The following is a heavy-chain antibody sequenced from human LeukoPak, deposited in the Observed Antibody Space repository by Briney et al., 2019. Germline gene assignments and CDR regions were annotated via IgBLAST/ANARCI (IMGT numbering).Heavy chain of an antibody. CDR2: INPNSGGT. V-gene: IGHV1-2*02. D-gene: IGHD6-19*01. CDR1: GYTFTGYY. Sequence: ASVKVSCKASGYTFTGYYMHWVRQAPGQGLEWMGWINPNSGGTNYAQKFQGRVTMTRGTSISTAYMELSRLRSDDTAVYYCARDSSGWFGLLESYGYYFDYWGQGTLVTVSS. CDR3: ARDSSGWFGLLESYGYYFDY. J-gene: IGHJ4*02.